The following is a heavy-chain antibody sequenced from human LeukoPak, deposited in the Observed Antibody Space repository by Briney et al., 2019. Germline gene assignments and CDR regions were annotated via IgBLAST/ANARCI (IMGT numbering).Heavy chain of an antibody. Sequence: GASVKVSCKASGYTFTSYDINWVRQATGQGLEWMGWMNPNSGDTGYVQKFQGRVTMTRSTSISTAYTELSSLRSEDTAIYYCARGGFGSGSHFDYWGQGTLVTVPS. CDR3: ARGGFGSGSHFDY. CDR2: MNPNSGDT. J-gene: IGHJ4*02. D-gene: IGHD3-10*01. CDR1: GYTFTSYD. V-gene: IGHV1-8*01.